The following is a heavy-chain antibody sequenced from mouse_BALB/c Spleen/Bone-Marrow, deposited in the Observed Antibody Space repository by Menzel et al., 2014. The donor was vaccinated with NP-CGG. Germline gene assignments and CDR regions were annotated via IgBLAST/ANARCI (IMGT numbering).Heavy chain of an antibody. CDR2: IDPANGNT. V-gene: IGHV14-3*02. Sequence: VHVKQPGAELVKPGASVKLSCTASGFNIKDTYMHWVKQRPEQGLEWIGRIDPANGNTKYDPKFQCKDTITADTSSNTDYLQLSSLTSEDTAVYYCARWEYYAMDYWGQGTSVTVSS. CDR1: GFNIKDTY. CDR3: ARWEYYAMDY. J-gene: IGHJ4*01. D-gene: IGHD4-1*01.